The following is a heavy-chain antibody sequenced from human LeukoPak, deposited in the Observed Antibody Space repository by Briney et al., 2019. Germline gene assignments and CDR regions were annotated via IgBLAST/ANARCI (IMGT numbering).Heavy chain of an antibody. CDR1: GFTFSTYW. CDR2: INVDGSGA. V-gene: IGHV3-74*01. J-gene: IGHJ4*02. D-gene: IGHD6-19*01. Sequence: GGSLRLSCAASGFTFSTYWMHWVRQAPGKGLVWVSHINVDGSGATYADSVKARFTISRDNAKNTPYLHMNSLRAEDTAVYYCARATRIYSSGWYFSFDYWGQGTLVTVSS. CDR3: ARATRIYSSGWYFSFDY.